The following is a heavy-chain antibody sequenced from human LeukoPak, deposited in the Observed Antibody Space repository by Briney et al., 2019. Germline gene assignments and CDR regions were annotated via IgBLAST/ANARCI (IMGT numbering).Heavy chain of an antibody. Sequence: ASVKVSCKASGYTFTSYGISWVRQAPGQGLEWMGWISAYNGNTNYAQKLQGRVTMTTDTSTSTAYMELRSLRSDDTAVYYCARDRVLRYFDWLLGPNNWFDPWGQGTLVTVSS. J-gene: IGHJ5*02. CDR3: ARDRVLRYFDWLLGPNNWFDP. D-gene: IGHD3-9*01. CDR1: GYTFTSYG. CDR2: ISAYNGNT. V-gene: IGHV1-18*01.